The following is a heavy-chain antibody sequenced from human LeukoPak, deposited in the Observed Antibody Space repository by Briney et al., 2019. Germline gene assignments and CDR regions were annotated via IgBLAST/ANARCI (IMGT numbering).Heavy chain of an antibody. CDR2: ISAYNGNT. J-gene: IGHJ6*02. CDR1: GYTFTSYG. CDR3: ARNSSQPYYDILTGYHYYYYGVDV. D-gene: IGHD3-9*01. Sequence: ASVKVSCKASGYTFTSYGISWVRQAPGQGLGWMGWISAYNGNTNYAQKLQGRVTMTTDTSTSTAYMELRSLRSDDTAVYYCARNSSQPYYDILTGYHYYYYGVDVWGQGTTVTVSS. V-gene: IGHV1-18*01.